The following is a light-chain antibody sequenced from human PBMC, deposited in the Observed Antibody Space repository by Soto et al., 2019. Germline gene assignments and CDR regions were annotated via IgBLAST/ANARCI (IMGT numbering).Light chain of an antibody. CDR1: QSISSY. Sequence: IQLTQSPSSLSASVGDRFTITCRASQSISSYLNWYQQKPGKAPKLLIYAASSLQSGVPSRFSGSGSGTDFTLTISSLQPEDFGTYYCQQSYTSPVTFGGGTKVDI. CDR2: AAS. CDR3: QQSYTSPVT. J-gene: IGKJ4*01. V-gene: IGKV1-39*01.